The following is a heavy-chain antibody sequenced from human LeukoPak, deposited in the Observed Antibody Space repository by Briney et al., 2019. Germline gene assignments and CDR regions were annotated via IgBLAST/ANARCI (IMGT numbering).Heavy chain of an antibody. CDR1: GFIFSSYW. CDR3: ARNHYYYYMDV. Sequence: GGSLRLSCAASGFIFSSYWMHWVRQAPGKGLVWVSRINTDGSSTSYADSVKGRFTISRDNARNTLYLQMNSLRAEDTAVYYCARNHYYYYMDVWGKGTTVTVSS. V-gene: IGHV3-74*01. J-gene: IGHJ6*03. CDR2: INTDGSST.